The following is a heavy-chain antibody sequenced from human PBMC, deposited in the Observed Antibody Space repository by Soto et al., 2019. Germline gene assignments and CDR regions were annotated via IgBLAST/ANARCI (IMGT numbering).Heavy chain of an antibody. Sequence: SETLSLTCAVSGDSISGSQWWSWVRLPPGKGLEWIGEISHTGTTNYNPSLKSRVTMSVDKPKNQFSLNLTSVTAADTATYYCARDIITVIGGEIYYYFGMDVWGQGTTVTVSS. CDR2: ISHTGTT. V-gene: IGHV4-4*02. CDR1: GDSISGSQW. D-gene: IGHD3-10*01. CDR3: ARDIITVIGGEIYYYFGMDV. J-gene: IGHJ6*02.